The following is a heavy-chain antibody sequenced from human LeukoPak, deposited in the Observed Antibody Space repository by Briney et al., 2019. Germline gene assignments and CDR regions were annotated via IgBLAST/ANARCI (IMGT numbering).Heavy chain of an antibody. J-gene: IGHJ3*02. CDR1: GFTVSSIH. CDR3: ARGGRGSAAVVAPRSFDI. CDR2: TYTGGNS. V-gene: IGHV3-53*01. Sequence: GGSLRLSCAASGFTVSSIHMVWVRQAPGKGLEWVSVTYTGGNSYYADSVKGRFIISKDISKNTLYLQMNSLRAEDSALYYCARGGRGSAAVVAPRSFDIWGQGTMVTVSS. D-gene: IGHD3-22*01.